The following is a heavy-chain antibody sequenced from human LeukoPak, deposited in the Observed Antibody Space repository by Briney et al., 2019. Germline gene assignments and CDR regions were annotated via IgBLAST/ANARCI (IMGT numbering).Heavy chain of an antibody. CDR2: IYSGGST. CDR3: AREGPLAAAGTEYYFDY. J-gene: IGHJ4*02. V-gene: IGHV3-66*01. D-gene: IGHD6-13*01. Sequence: GGSLRLSCAASGFTFSSYAMHWVRQAPGKGLEWVSVIYSGGSTYYADSVKGRFTISRDNSKNTLYLQMNSLRAEDTAVYYCAREGPLAAAGTEYYFDYWGQGTLVTVSS. CDR1: GFTFSSYA.